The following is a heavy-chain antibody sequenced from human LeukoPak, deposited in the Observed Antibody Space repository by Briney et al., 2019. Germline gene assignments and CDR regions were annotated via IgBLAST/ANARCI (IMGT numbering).Heavy chain of an antibody. D-gene: IGHD3-10*01. Sequence: ASVKVSCKASGYTFTGYYMHWVRQAPGQGLEWMGWINPNSGGTNYAQKFQGRVTMTRDTSISTAYMELSRLRSDDTAVYYCARSVLVWFGELLGLDYWGQGTLVTVSS. CDR3: ARSVLVWFGELLGLDY. CDR1: GYTFTGYY. CDR2: INPNSGGT. V-gene: IGHV1-2*02. J-gene: IGHJ4*02.